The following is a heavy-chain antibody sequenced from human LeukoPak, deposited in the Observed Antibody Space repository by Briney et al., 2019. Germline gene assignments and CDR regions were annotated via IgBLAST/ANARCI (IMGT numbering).Heavy chain of an antibody. CDR2: IIPILGIA. V-gene: IGHV1-69*02. CDR1: GGTFSSYT. D-gene: IGHD6-25*01. Sequence: ASVKVSCEASGGTFSSYTISWVRQAPGQGLEWMGRIIPILGIANYAQKFQGRVTITADKSTSKAYMELSSLRSEDTAVYYCARRSSALDAFDIWGQGTMVTVSS. J-gene: IGHJ3*02. CDR3: ARRSSALDAFDI.